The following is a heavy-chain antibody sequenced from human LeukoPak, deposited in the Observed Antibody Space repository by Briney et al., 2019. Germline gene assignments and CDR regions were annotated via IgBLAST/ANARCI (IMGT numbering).Heavy chain of an antibody. CDR2: IYYSGST. CDR3: ARDWGVGGRPGYMDV. CDR1: GGSMSSNY. Sequence: SETLSLTCTVSGGSMSSNYWSWIRQPPGKGLEWIGYIYYSGSTNYNPSLKSRVTILVDTSKNQFSLKLSSVTAADTAVYFCARDWGVGGRPGYMDVWGKGTTVTVSS. D-gene: IGHD6-6*01. J-gene: IGHJ6*03. V-gene: IGHV4-59*01.